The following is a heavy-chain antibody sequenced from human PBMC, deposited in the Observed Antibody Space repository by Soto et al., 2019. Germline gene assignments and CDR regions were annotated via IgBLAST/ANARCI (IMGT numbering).Heavy chain of an antibody. V-gene: IGHV6-1*01. Sequence: PAQTLSLTCAISGDSVSGRSAAWNCIRQSPSRGLEWLGRTYYRSKWYNEYAVSVKSRITINPDTSKNQFSLQLNSVTPEDTAVYYCARTQSVFDYWGQGTLVTVSS. CDR2: TYYRSKWYN. J-gene: IGHJ4*02. CDR1: GDSVSGRSAA. CDR3: ARTQSVFDY.